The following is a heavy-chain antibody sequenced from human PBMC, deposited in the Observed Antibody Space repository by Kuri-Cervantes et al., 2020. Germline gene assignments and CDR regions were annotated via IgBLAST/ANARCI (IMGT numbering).Heavy chain of an antibody. CDR1: GYTFTSYG. Sequence: ASVKVSCNASGYTFTSYGIIWVRQAPGQGLEWMGWISAYNGNTNYAQKLQGRVTMTTDTSTSTAYMELRSLRTDDTAVYYCARGGIMITFGGLFQVYYYGMDVWGQGTTVTVSS. V-gene: IGHV1-18*01. CDR2: ISAYNGNT. J-gene: IGHJ6*02. D-gene: IGHD3-16*01. CDR3: ARGGIMITFGGLFQVYYYGMDV.